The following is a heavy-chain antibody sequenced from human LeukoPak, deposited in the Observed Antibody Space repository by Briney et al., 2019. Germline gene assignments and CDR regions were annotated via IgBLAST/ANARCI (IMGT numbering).Heavy chain of an antibody. V-gene: IGHV3-11*03. CDR1: GFTFNDYY. CDR3: ARTMVRGVIADY. Sequence: GGSLRLSCAASGFTFNDYYMSWIRQAPGKGLEWVSYISSSSSYTNYADSVKGRFTISRDNAKNSLYLQMNSLRAEDTAVYYCARTMVRGVIADYWGQGTLVTVSS. D-gene: IGHD3-10*01. J-gene: IGHJ4*02. CDR2: ISSSSSYT.